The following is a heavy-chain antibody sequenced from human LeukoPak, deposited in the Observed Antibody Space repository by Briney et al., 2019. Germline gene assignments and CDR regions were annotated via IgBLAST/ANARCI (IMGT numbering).Heavy chain of an antibody. Sequence: PSETLSLTCIVSGGSISSSSHYWGWIRQPPGKGLEWIGSTGSIYYIWNASYNPSLKSRVTISFDTSKNQFSLKVKSVTAADTAVYYCARGRARGFGESITGYYYMDVWGKGTTVTISS. CDR1: GGSISSSSHY. D-gene: IGHD3-10*01. V-gene: IGHV4-39*07. CDR3: ARGRARGFGESITGYYYMDV. J-gene: IGHJ6*03. CDR2: IYYIWNA.